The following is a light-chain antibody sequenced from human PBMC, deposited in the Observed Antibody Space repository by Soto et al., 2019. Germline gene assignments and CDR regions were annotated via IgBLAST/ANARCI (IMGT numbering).Light chain of an antibody. V-gene: IGKV3-20*01. Sequence: EIVLTQSPGTLSLSPGDRATLSCRARQSVSSSYLAWYQQRPGQAPRLLIYGASIRATGIPDRFSGSGSGTDFTLTISRLEPEDFAVYFCQQHGSSPWTFGQGTKVDIK. CDR3: QQHGSSPWT. J-gene: IGKJ1*01. CDR2: GAS. CDR1: QSVSSSY.